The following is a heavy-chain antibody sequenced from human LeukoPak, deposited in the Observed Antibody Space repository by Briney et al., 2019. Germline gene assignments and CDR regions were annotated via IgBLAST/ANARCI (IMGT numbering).Heavy chain of an antibody. CDR3: ARDKGLYRYYDFWSGYSLAYGMDV. D-gene: IGHD3-3*01. CDR2: INHSGST. V-gene: IGHV4-34*01. J-gene: IGHJ6*02. CDR1: GGSFSGYY. Sequence: SETLSLTCAVYGGSFSGYYWSWIRQPPGKGLEWIGEINHSGSTNYNPSLKSRVTISVDTSENQFSLKLSSVTAADTAVYYCARDKGLYRYYDFWSGYSLAYGMDVWGQGTTVTVSS.